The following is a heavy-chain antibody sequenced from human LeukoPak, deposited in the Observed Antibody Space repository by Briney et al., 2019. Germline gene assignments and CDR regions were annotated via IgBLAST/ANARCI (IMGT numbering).Heavy chain of an antibody. Sequence: PGGSLRLSCAASGFSFSDYTMDWVRQAPGKGLEWVSSISPGARYIKYSDSVKGRFTTSRDNAKNSLYLQMNSLRAEDTAVYYCARQVLRYFDWLLSRDGYNYPYYFDYWGQGTLVTVSS. CDR1: GFSFSDYT. CDR2: ISPGARYI. D-gene: IGHD3-9*01. V-gene: IGHV3-21*01. CDR3: ARQVLRYFDWLLSRDGYNYPYYFDY. J-gene: IGHJ4*02.